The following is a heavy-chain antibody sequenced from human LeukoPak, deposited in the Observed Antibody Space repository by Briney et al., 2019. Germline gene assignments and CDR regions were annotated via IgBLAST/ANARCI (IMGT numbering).Heavy chain of an antibody. Sequence: PSETLSLTCAVYGGSFSGYYWSWIRQPPGKGLEWIGEINHSGSTNYNPSLKSRVTISVDTSKNQFSLKLSSVTAADTAVYYCAGYQSGSYRYWGQGTLVTVSS. CDR3: AGYQSGSYRY. CDR2: INHSGST. V-gene: IGHV4-34*01. J-gene: IGHJ4*02. D-gene: IGHD1-26*01. CDR1: GGSFSGYY.